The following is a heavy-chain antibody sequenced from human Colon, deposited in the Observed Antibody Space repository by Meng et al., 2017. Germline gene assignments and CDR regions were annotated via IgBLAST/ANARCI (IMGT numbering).Heavy chain of an antibody. CDR3: ARARHSSSWIDY. CDR2: IYYSGST. CDR1: GGSISSYY. V-gene: IGHV4-59*01. Sequence: QLQLQESRPVLVKPSETLSLTCPASGGSISSYYWSWIRQPPGKGLEWIGYIYYSGSTNYNPSLKSRVTISVDTSKNQFSLKLSSVTAADTAVYYCARARHSSSWIDYWGQGTLVTVSS. D-gene: IGHD6-13*01. J-gene: IGHJ4*02.